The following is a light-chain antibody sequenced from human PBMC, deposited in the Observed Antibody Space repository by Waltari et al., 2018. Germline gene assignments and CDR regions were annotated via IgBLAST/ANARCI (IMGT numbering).Light chain of an antibody. CDR2: RNT. CDR3: QSYDTGLSAYV. J-gene: IGLJ1*01. Sequence: QSVLTQPPSVSGAPGQRVAISCPGTTPHIRAGFDVHWYRQDPGTAPKLLIYRNTNRPSGVPDRFSGSKSGTSASLAITALQAADESDYYCQSYDTGLSAYVFGTGTKVIVL. CDR1: TPHIRAGFD. V-gene: IGLV1-40*01.